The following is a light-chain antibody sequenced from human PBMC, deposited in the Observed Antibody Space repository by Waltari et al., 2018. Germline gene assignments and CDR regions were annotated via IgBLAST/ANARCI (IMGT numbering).Light chain of an antibody. CDR2: EVS. J-gene: IGLJ2*01. CDR3: SSYAGRNTL. CDR1: SSDVGVYNY. Sequence: QSALTQPPSASGAPGQSVTISCTGTSSDVGVYNYVSWYQQHPGEAPKLLIYEVSKRPSGVPDRFSGSKSGNTASRTVSGLQAEDEGDYYCSSYAGRNTLFGGGTKLTVL. V-gene: IGLV2-8*01.